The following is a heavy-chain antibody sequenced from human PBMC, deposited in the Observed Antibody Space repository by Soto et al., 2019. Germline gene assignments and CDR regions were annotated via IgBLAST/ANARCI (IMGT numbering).Heavy chain of an antibody. CDR2: IYPGDSDT. CDR1: GYSFTSYW. CDR3: ARHVGIAAAGTFIGSFAFDI. D-gene: IGHD6-13*01. Sequence: GESLKISCKGSGYSFTSYWIGWVRQMPGKGLEWMGIIYPGDSDTRYSPSFQGQVTISADKSISTAYLQWSSLKASDTAMYYCARHVGIAAAGTFIGSFAFDIWGQGTMVTVSS. V-gene: IGHV5-51*01. J-gene: IGHJ3*02.